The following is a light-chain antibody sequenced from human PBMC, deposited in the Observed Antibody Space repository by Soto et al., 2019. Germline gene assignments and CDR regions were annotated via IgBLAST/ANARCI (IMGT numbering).Light chain of an antibody. CDR3: QHYNSWPPWT. CDR1: QSISTN. V-gene: IGKV3-15*01. CDR2: GAS. J-gene: IGKJ1*01. Sequence: VMTQSPATLSVSPGERATLSCRASQSISTNLAWYQQRPGQAPSLLIYGASTRATDIPARFSGSGSGTEFTLTIRSLQSEDVAVYYCQHYNSWPPWTFGQGTKVEI.